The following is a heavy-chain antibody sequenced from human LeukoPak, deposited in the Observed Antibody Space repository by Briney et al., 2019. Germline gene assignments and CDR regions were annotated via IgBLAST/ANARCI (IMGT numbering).Heavy chain of an antibody. J-gene: IGHJ4*02. D-gene: IGHD2-2*01. CDR3: ARVAYSSTWYVDY. CDR1: GFTFSSNW. CDR2: INSDGSDT. Sequence: GGSLRLSCAASGFTFSSNWRHWVRQAPGKGLMWVSRINSDGSDTNYADSVKGRFTISRDNAENTLYLQMNSLRVEDTAVYYCARVAYSSTWYVDYWGQGTLVTVSS. V-gene: IGHV3-74*01.